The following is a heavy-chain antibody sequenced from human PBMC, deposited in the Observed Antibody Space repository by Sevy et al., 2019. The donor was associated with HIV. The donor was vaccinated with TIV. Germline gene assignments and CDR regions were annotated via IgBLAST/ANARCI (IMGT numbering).Heavy chain of an antibody. V-gene: IGHV3-30*04. CDR2: ISYEGSNE. Sequence: GGSLRLSCAASTFTFGHYAMHWVRQAPGKGLQWVAGISYEGSNEYYTDSGKGRFTICRDNSKNTLNLEMNNLRVEDTALYYCARDWGTPPTAILYYFDFWGQGIPVTVSS. CDR1: TFTFGHYA. CDR3: ARDWGTPPTAILYYFDF. D-gene: IGHD3-16*01. J-gene: IGHJ4*02.